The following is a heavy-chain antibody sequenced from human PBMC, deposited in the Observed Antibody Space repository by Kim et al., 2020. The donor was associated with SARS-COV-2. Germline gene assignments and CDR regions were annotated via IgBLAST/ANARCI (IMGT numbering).Heavy chain of an antibody. Sequence: GGSLRLSCAASGFTFSSYGMHWVRQAPGKGLEWVAVISYDGSNKYYADSVKGRFTISRDNSKNTLYLQMNSLRAEDTAVYYCAKDVIYGPALRRSSSWYNYWGQGTLVTVSS. V-gene: IGHV3-30*18. CDR1: GFTFSSYG. CDR2: ISYDGSNK. D-gene: IGHD6-13*01. J-gene: IGHJ4*02. CDR3: AKDVIYGPALRRSSSWYNY.